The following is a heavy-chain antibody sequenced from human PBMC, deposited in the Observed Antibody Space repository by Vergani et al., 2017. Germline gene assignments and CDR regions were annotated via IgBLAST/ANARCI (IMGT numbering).Heavy chain of an antibody. CDR1: GFTFSTYS. CDR3: AGPDLGSSSPRLNY. J-gene: IGHJ4*02. V-gene: IGHV3-21*01. Sequence: EVQLVESGGGLVKPGGSLRLSCAASGFTFSTYSMNWVRQAPGKGLEWVSSISSSSTYIYSADSVKGRFSISRDNAKNSLYLKLNSLRAEDTAVYYCAGPDLGSSSPRLNYWGQGTLVTVSS. D-gene: IGHD6-6*01. CDR2: ISSSSTYI.